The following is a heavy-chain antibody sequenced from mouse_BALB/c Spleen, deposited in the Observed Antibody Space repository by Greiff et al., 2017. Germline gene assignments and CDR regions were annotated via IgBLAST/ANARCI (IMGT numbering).Heavy chain of an antibody. CDR3: ARFNWVYAMDY. V-gene: IGHV5-4*02. CDR1: GFTFSDYY. D-gene: IGHD4-1*01. J-gene: IGHJ4*01. CDR2: ISDGGSYT. Sequence: EVQVVESGGGLVKPGGSLKLSCAASGFTFSDYYMYWVRQTPEKRLEWVATISDGGSYTYYPDSVKGRFTISRDNAKNNLYLQMSSLKSEDTAMYYCARFNWVYAMDYWGQGTSVTVSS.